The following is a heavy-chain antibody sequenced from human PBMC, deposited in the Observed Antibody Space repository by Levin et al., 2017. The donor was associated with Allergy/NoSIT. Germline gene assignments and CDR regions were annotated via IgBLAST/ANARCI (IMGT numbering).Heavy chain of an antibody. CDR1: GFTFSSYW. CDR3: VRGLATTDY. Sequence: GGSLRLSCAASGFTFSSYWMSWIRQAPGKGLEWVANIKEDGSEKYYVDSMKGRFTISRDNAKNSLYLQMNSLRAEDTAVYYCVRGLATTDYWGQGTLVTVSS. V-gene: IGHV3-7*01. CDR2: IKEDGSEK. D-gene: IGHD6-19*01. J-gene: IGHJ4*02.